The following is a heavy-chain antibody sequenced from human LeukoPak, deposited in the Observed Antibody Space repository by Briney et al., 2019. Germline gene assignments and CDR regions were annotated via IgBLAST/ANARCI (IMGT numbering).Heavy chain of an antibody. D-gene: IGHD2-21*02. CDR1: VGTFRSYA. CDR3: ARAVVTAAYKYFYYAMDV. Sequence: SVKVSCKASVGTFRSYAISWVRQAPGQGLEWMGGITPMFGTPNYAQKFKGRVTITADESTRTAYMELSSLTSDDTAVYYCARAVVTAAYKYFYYAMDVWGQGTTVTVSS. J-gene: IGHJ6*02. V-gene: IGHV1-69*01. CDR2: ITPMFGTP.